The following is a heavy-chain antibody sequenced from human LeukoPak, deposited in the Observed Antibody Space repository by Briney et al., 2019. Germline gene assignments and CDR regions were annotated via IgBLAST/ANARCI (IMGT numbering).Heavy chain of an antibody. Sequence: GGSLRLSCAASGFTFSSYAMNWVRQAPGNGLEWVSGISGSGGSTYYADSVKGRFTISRDNSKTTLYLQMNSLRAEDTAVYYCAKDRGIAAAGHYFDYWGQGTLVTVSS. CDR2: ISGSGGST. CDR1: GFTFSSYA. J-gene: IGHJ4*02. D-gene: IGHD6-13*01. CDR3: AKDRGIAAAGHYFDY. V-gene: IGHV3-23*01.